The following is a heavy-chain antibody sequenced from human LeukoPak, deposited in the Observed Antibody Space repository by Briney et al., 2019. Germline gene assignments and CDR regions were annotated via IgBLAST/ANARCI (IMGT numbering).Heavy chain of an antibody. CDR3: ARPQDYGDGAFDI. CDR2: IYYSGST. J-gene: IGHJ3*02. CDR1: GGSISSYY. D-gene: IGHD4-17*01. V-gene: IGHV4-59*08. Sequence: PSETLSLTCTVSGGSISSYYWSWIRQPPGKGLEWIGYIYYSGSTNYNPSLKSRVTVSVDTSKNQFSLKLSSVTAADTAVYYCARPQDYGDGAFDIWGQGTMVTASS.